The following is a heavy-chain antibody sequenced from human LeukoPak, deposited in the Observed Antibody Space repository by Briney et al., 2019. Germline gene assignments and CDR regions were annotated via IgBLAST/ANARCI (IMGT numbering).Heavy chain of an antibody. Sequence: GGPLRLSCAASGFTFSSYAMSWVRQAPGKGLEWVSAISGSGGSTYYADSVKGRFTISRDNSKNTLYLQLNSLKTEDTAVYYCTSVGYYDSSGYIASKGYWGQGTLVTVSS. D-gene: IGHD3-22*01. J-gene: IGHJ4*02. V-gene: IGHV3-23*01. CDR2: ISGSGGST. CDR3: TSVGYYDSSGYIASKGY. CDR1: GFTFSSYA.